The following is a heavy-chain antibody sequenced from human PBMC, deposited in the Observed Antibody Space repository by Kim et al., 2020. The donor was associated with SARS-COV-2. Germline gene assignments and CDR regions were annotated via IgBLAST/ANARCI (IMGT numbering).Heavy chain of an antibody. CDR2: ISWNSGSI. D-gene: IGHD1-26*01. J-gene: IGHJ6*02. Sequence: GGSLRLSCAASGFTFDDYAMHWVRQAPGKGLEWVSGISWNSGSIGYADSVKGRFTISRDNAKNSLYLQMNSLRAEDTALYYCAKGGGGATIHYYYGMDVWGQGTTVTVSS. V-gene: IGHV3-9*01. CDR1: GFTFDDYA. CDR3: AKGGGGATIHYYYGMDV.